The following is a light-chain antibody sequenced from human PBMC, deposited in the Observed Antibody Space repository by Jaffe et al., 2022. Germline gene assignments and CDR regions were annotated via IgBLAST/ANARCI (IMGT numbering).Light chain of an antibody. CDR2: DVT. V-gene: IGLV2-14*03. CDR3: CSYTSTSTRVL. J-gene: IGLJ2*01. Sequence: QSALTQPASVSESPGQSITISCTGTSSDVGGYNRVSWYQQHPGRAPKLMIYDVTIRPSGVSNRFSGSKSGNTASLTISGLQPEDEADYYCCSYTSTSTRVLFGGGTRLTVL. CDR1: SSDVGGYNR.